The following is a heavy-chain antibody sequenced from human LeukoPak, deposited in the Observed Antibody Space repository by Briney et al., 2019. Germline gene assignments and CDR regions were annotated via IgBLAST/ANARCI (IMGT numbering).Heavy chain of an antibody. J-gene: IGHJ4*02. CDR2: ISGSGGST. D-gene: IGHD6-13*01. Sequence: GGSLRLSCAASGFTFSSYSMNWVRQAPGKGLEWVSVISGSGGSTYYADSVKGRFTISRDNSKNSLYLQMNSLRTEDTALYYCAKDSPVGGAAFDYWGQGTLVTVSS. CDR3: AKDSPVGGAAFDY. CDR1: GFTFSSYS. V-gene: IGHV3-43*02.